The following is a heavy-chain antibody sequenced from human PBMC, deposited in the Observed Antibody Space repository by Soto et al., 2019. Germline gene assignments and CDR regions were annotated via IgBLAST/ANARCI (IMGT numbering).Heavy chain of an antibody. Sequence: QPGGSLRLSCAASGFTFSSYGMHWVRQAPGKGLEWVAVISYDGSNKYYADSVKGRFTISRDNSKNTLYLQMNSLRAEDTAVYYCAKETRRDSSFDYWGQGTLVTVSS. D-gene: IGHD3-22*01. CDR1: GFTFSSYG. V-gene: IGHV3-30*18. J-gene: IGHJ4*02. CDR3: AKETRRDSSFDY. CDR2: ISYDGSNK.